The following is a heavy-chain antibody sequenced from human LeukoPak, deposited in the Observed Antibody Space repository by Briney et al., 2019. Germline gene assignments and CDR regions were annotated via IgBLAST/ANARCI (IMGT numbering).Heavy chain of an antibody. CDR2: IYSGGSR. D-gene: IGHD6-6*01. CDR3: AGQEYSSSPDY. Sequence: GGSLGLYCVASGFTVSSNYLSWVRQAPGKGLEWVSIIYSGGSRYYADSVKGRFTISRDNSKNTLYLQMNSLRPEDTAVYYCAGQEYSSSPDYWGQGTLVTVSS. V-gene: IGHV3-66*02. CDR1: GFTVSSNY. J-gene: IGHJ4*02.